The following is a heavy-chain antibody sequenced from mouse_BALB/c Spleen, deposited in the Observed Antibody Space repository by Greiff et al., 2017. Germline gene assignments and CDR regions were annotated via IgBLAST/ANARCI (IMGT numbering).Heavy chain of an antibody. CDR1: GFTFSSYA. CDR2: ISSGGSYT. Sequence: EVQLVESGGGLVKPGGSLKLSCAASGFTFSSYAMSWVRQSPEKRLEWVAEISSGGSYTYYPDTVTGRFTISRDNAKNTLYLEMSSLRSEDTAMYYCARREGYFDYWGQGTTLTVSS. J-gene: IGHJ2*01. V-gene: IGHV5-9-4*01. CDR3: ARREGYFDY.